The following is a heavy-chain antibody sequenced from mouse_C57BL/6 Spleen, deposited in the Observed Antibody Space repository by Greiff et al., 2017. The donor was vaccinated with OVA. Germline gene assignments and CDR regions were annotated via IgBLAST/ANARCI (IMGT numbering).Heavy chain of an antibody. J-gene: IGHJ3*01. CDR2: INPNNGGT. V-gene: IGHV1-18*01. Sequence: EVQLQESGPELVKPGASVKIPCKASGYTFTDYNMDWVKQSHGKSLEWIGDINPNNGGTIYNQKFKGKATLTVDKSSSTAYMELRSLPSEDTAFYYCARGGYYYGSSYRFAYGGHGTLVTVSA. D-gene: IGHD1-1*01. CDR1: GYTFTDYN. CDR3: ARGGYYYGSSYRFAY.